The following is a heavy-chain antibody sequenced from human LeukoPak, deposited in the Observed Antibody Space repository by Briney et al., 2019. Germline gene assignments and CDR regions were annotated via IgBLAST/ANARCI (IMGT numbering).Heavy chain of an antibody. V-gene: IGHV2-5*02. CDR3: AHRPTRTWEFGY. CDR2: IYWDDEK. D-gene: IGHD1-26*01. J-gene: IGHJ4*02. Sequence: SGPTLVKPTQTLTLTCTFSGFSLSTGGVGVGWIRQPPGKALEWLALIYWDDEKRYSPSLKTRLTITKDTSKNQVVLTMTNMDPADTAIYYCAHRPTRTWEFGYWGQGTLVTVSS. CDR1: GFSLSTGGVG.